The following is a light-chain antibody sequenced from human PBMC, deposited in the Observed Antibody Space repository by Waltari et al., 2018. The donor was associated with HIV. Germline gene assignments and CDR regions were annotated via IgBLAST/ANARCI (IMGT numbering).Light chain of an antibody. Sequence: QSVLTQPPSASGPPGQRVTISCSVSSSNIGHDNVYWYQQLPGTTPKLLIYKNTQRPSGVPDRFAGSKSGTSAYLAISGLRSEDEADYYCVGWDASLSAYVFGAGTKVTVL. CDR1: SSNIGHDN. V-gene: IGLV1-47*01. CDR2: KNT. J-gene: IGLJ1*01. CDR3: VGWDASLSAYV.